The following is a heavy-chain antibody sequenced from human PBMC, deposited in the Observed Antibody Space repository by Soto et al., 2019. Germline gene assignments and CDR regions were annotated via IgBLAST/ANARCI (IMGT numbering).Heavy chain of an antibody. CDR2: ISYDGSNK. D-gene: IGHD3-22*01. V-gene: IGHV3-30*18. CDR3: AKDFGDYDSSG. Sequence: QVQLVESGGGVVQPGRSLRLSCAASGFTFSSYGMHWVRQAPGKGLEWVAVISYDGSNKYYADSVKGRFTISRDNSKNTLYLQMNSLRAEDTAVYYCAKDFGDYDSSGWGQGTLVTVSS. CDR1: GFTFSSYG. J-gene: IGHJ4*02.